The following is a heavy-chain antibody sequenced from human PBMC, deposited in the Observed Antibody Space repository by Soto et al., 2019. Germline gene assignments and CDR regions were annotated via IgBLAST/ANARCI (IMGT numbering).Heavy chain of an antibody. D-gene: IGHD6-6*01. V-gene: IGHV1-46*03. Sequence: QVQLVQSGAEVKKPGASVKVSCKASGYTFINYYIHWVRQAPGQGLEWMGVINPNGGSTVYSHKFQGRVSLTRDTSTSTVYVELSSLRSEDTAVSFCVSDTAAPQRDYSYHYYLHIWGKGTTVTVSS. J-gene: IGHJ6*03. CDR3: VSDTAAPQRDYSYHYYLHI. CDR2: INPNGGST. CDR1: GYTFINYY.